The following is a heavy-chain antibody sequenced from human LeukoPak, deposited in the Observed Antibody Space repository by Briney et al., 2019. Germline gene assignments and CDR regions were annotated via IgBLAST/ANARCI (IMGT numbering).Heavy chain of an antibody. Sequence: GASVKVSCKXSGYTFTRYYMHWVRQAPGQGLEGMGIIIPSGGTTDYSQKFQGRITVTRDTSPSRVYMELTSLTSEDTAVYYCARDALSYDYSWGSYGHLGIDPWGQGTLVTVSS. V-gene: IGHV1-46*01. J-gene: IGHJ5*02. D-gene: IGHD3-16*01. CDR2: IIPSGGTT. CDR3: ARDALSYDYSWGSYGHLGIDP. CDR1: GYTFTRYY.